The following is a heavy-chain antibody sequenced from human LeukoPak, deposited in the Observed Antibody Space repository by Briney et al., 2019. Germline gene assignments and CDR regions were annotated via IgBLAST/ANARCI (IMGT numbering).Heavy chain of an antibody. Sequence: GGSLGLSCAVSRLTFSSYAMSWVRQAPGKGLEWVSAISGSGASTYYADSVKGRFTISRDNSKNTLYLQMHSLRAEDTAVYYCAKTTVTYYYYYGMDVWGQGTTVTVSS. CDR3: AKTTVTYYYYYGMDV. CDR1: RLTFSSYA. CDR2: ISGSGAST. V-gene: IGHV3-23*01. D-gene: IGHD4-17*01. J-gene: IGHJ6*02.